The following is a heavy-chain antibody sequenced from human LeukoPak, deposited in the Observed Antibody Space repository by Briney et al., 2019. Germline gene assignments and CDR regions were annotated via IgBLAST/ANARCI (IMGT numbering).Heavy chain of an antibody. Sequence: GGSLRLSCVASGLSLSGYWMNWVRQAPGKGLEWVSHITASGTAMFYADSVKGRFTISRDNAKNSLYLQMNSLRDEDTAVYYCASSGSYRFDYWGQGTLVTVSS. V-gene: IGHV3-48*02. D-gene: IGHD1-26*01. CDR3: ASSGSYRFDY. J-gene: IGHJ4*02. CDR2: ITASGTAM. CDR1: GLSLSGYW.